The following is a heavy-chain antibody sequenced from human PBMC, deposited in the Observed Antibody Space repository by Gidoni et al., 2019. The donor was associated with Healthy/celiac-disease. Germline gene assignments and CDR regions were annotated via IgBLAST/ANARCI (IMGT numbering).Heavy chain of an antibody. V-gene: IGHV4-61*02. CDR3: ARVRDYGGNRNAFDI. Sequence: TVSGGPISSGSYYWSWIRQPAGKGLEWIGRIYTSGSTNYNPSLKSRVTISVDTSKNQFSLKLSSVTAADTAVYYCARVRDYGGNRNAFDIWGQGTMVTVSS. CDR2: IYTSGST. CDR1: GGPISSGSYY. J-gene: IGHJ3*02. D-gene: IGHD4-17*01.